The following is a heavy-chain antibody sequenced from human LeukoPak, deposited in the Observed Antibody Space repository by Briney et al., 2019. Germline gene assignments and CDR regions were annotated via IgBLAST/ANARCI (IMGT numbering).Heavy chain of an antibody. D-gene: IGHD3-3*01. CDR1: GGSFSGYY. J-gene: IGHJ4*02. CDR2: INPSRNT. V-gene: IGHV4-34*01. CDR3: ARRYDFWSGYPPPLDY. Sequence: SETLSLTCAVFGGSFSGYYWNWIRQRPGKGLEWIGQINPSRNTNYNPSLKSRVTISVDTSKKQFSLKLSSVTAADTAVYYCARRYDFWSGYPPPLDYWGQGTLVTVSS.